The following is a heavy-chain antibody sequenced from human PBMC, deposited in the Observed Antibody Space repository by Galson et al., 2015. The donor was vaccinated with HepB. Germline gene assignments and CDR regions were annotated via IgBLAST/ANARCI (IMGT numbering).Heavy chain of an antibody. CDR1: GFTFSSYG. CDR3: ARDTRRYCSGGSCFHFDY. D-gene: IGHD2-15*01. J-gene: IGHJ4*02. CDR2: IWYDGSNK. Sequence: SLRLSCAASGFTFSSYGMHWVRQAPGKGLEWVAVIWYDGSNKYYADSVKGRFTISRDNSKNTLYLQMNSLRAEDTAVYYCARDTRRYCSGGSCFHFDYWGQGTLVTVSS. V-gene: IGHV3-33*08.